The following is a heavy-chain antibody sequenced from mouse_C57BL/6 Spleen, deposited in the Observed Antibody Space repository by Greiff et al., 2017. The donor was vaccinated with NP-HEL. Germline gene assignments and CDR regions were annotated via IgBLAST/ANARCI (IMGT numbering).Heavy chain of an antibody. V-gene: IGHV5-4*01. Sequence: EVQGVESGGGLVKPGGSLKLSCAASGFTFSSYAMSWVRQTPEKRLEWVATISDGGSYTYYPDNVKGRFTISRDNAKNNLYLQMSDLRSEDTAMYYCAREAVRIYEWGLDYWGQGTTLTVSS. CDR3: AREAVRIYEWGLDY. J-gene: IGHJ2*01. CDR1: GFTFSSYA. D-gene: IGHD1-1*01. CDR2: ISDGGSYT.